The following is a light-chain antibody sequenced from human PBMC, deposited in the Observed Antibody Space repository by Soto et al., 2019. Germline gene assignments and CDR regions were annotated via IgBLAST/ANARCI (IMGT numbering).Light chain of an antibody. Sequence: EIVLTQSPGTLSLSPGERATLSCRASQSVSSSYLAWYQQKPGQAPRLLIHDASTRATGIPDRFSGSGSGTDFTLTISRLEPEDFAVYYCQQYNDWPPYTFGQGTKLEIK. J-gene: IGKJ2*01. CDR2: DAS. V-gene: IGKV3-20*01. CDR3: QQYNDWPPYT. CDR1: QSVSSSY.